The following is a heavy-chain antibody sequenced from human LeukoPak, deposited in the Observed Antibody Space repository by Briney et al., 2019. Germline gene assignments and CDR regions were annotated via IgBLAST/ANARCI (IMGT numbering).Heavy chain of an antibody. Sequence: ASVKVSCKASGGTFSSYAISWVRQAPGQGLEWMGGIIPIFGTANYAQKFQGRVTITADESTSTAYMELSSLRSEDTAVYYCARERVGAYYDFWSGYPHDAFDIWGQGTMVTVSS. CDR1: GGTFSSYA. V-gene: IGHV1-69*01. J-gene: IGHJ3*02. CDR3: ARERVGAYYDFWSGYPHDAFDI. D-gene: IGHD3-3*01. CDR2: IIPIFGTA.